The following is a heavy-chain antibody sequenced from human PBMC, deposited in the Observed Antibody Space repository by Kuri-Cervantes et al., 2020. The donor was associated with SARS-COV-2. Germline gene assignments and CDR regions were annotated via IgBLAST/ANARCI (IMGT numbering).Heavy chain of an antibody. J-gene: IGHJ6*02. CDR3: SRDRNGYYYDSSGYQEYYYCGMDV. Sequence: SETLSLTCTVSGGSISSYYWSWIRQPPGKGLEWIGYIYYSGSTNYNPCLKSRVTISVDTSKNQFSLKLSSVTAADTAVYYCSRDRNGYYYDSSGYQEYYYCGMDVWGQGTTVTVSS. CDR2: IYYSGST. D-gene: IGHD3-22*01. CDR1: GGSISSYY. V-gene: IGHV4-59*01.